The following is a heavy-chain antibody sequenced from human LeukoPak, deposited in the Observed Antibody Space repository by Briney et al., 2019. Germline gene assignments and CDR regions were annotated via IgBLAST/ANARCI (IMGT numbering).Heavy chain of an antibody. V-gene: IGHV1-8*01. D-gene: IGHD1-26*01. J-gene: IGHJ6*02. CDR2: MNPNSGNT. CDR3: ARVGPYVGGMDV. CDR1: GYTFTSYD. Sequence: GASMKVSCKASGYTFTSYDINWVRQATGQGLEWMGWMNPNSGNTGYAQKFQGRVTMTRNTSISTAYMELSSLRSEDTAVYYCARVGPYVGGMDVWGQGTTVTVSS.